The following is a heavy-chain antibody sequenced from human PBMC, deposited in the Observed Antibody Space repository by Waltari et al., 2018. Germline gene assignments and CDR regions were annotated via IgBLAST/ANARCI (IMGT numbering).Heavy chain of an antibody. CDR2: INSDGNTT. J-gene: IGHJ4*02. D-gene: IGHD6-19*01. V-gene: IGHV3-74*01. CDR3: ARESSGWSSAGFDY. CDR1: EFTFSTYW. Sequence: EVQLVESGGGLVQPGGSLRLSCVASEFTFSTYWMHWVRQAPGKGLEWVSRINSDGNTTRYADSVRGRFTISRDNAKNTLFLQLNSLRAEDTAVYYCARESSGWSSAGFDYWGQGTLVTVSS.